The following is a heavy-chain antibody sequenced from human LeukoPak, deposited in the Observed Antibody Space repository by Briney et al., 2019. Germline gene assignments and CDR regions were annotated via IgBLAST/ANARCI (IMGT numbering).Heavy chain of an antibody. CDR3: ARMMGGYSYGSPIG. D-gene: IGHD5-18*01. V-gene: IGHV1-69*05. Sequence: SVKVSCKASGGTFSSYAISWVRQAPGQGLEWMGRIIPIFGTANYAQKFQGRVTTTTDESTSTAYMELSSLRYEDTAVYYCARMMGGYSYGSPIGWGQGTLVTVSS. J-gene: IGHJ4*02. CDR2: IIPIFGTA. CDR1: GGTFSSYA.